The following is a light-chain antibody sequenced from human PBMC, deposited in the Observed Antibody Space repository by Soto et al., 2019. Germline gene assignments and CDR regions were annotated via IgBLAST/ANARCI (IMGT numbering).Light chain of an antibody. CDR2: DVS. CDR1: SSDFGGYNY. J-gene: IGLJ1*01. CDR3: CSYAVTFYV. Sequence: QSVLTQPRSVSGSPGQSVTISCTGTSSDFGGYNYVSWYQHHPGKAPKLMIYDVSERPSGVPDRFSGSKSGNTASLTISGLQAEDEADYYCCSYAVTFYVFGTGTKLTVL. V-gene: IGLV2-11*01.